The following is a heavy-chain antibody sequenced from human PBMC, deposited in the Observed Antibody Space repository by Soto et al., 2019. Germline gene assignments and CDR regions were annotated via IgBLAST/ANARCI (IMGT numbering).Heavy chain of an antibody. J-gene: IGHJ4*02. CDR2: ISSSGSTI. CDR3: ARVYCSGGSCLRGYYFDY. V-gene: IGHV3-11*01. CDR1: GFTFSDYY. D-gene: IGHD2-15*01. Sequence: PGGSLRLSCAASGFTFSDYYMSWIRQAPGKGLEWVSYISSSGSTIYYADSVKGRFTISRDNAKNSLYLQMNSLRAEDTAVYYCARVYCSGGSCLRGYYFDYWGQGTLVTVSS.